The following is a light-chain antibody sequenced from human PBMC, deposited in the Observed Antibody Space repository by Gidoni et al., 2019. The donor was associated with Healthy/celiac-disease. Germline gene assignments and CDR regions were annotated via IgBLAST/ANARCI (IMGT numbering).Light chain of an antibody. J-gene: IGKJ5*01. CDR1: QSVSSSY. CDR3: QQYGSSLIT. Sequence: EIVLTQSPGTLSLSPGERATLSCRASQSVSSSYLAWYQQKPGQAPRLLIDGASSRATGIPDRFSGSGSGTDFTLTISRLEPEDFAVYYWQQYGSSLITFGQGTRLEIK. CDR2: GAS. V-gene: IGKV3-20*01.